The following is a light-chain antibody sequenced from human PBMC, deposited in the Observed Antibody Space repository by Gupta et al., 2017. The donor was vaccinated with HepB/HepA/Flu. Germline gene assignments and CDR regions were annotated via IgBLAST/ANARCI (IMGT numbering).Light chain of an antibody. J-gene: IGLJ2*01. CDR3: CSYAGSYTWV. Sequence: QSALTQPRSVSGSPGQSVTISCTGTSSDVGSYNYVSWYQHHPGEAPKLMIYDVTKRPAGVPDRFSGSKSGNTASLTISGLQAEDEADYYCCSYAGSYTWVFGGGIKLTVL. CDR1: SSDVGSYNY. CDR2: DVT. V-gene: IGLV2-11*01.